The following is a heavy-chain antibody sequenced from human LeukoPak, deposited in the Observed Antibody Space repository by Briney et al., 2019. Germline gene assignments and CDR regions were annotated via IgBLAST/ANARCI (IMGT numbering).Heavy chain of an antibody. CDR3: ARLAVAEGDDY. J-gene: IGHJ4*02. CDR2: INPNSGGT. D-gene: IGHD6-19*01. V-gene: IGHV1-2*06. Sequence: GASVXXXXKXSXYTFTGYYXHWVRQAPGQGLEWMGRINPNSGGTNYAQKFQGRVTITRDTSISTAYMELSRLRSDYTAVYYCARLAVAEGDDYWGQGTLVTVSS. CDR1: XYTFTGYY.